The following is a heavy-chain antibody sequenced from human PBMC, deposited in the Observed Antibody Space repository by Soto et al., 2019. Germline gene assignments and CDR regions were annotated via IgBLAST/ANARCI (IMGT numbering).Heavy chain of an antibody. J-gene: IGHJ2*01. CDR3: ARTRLRETSGCRHFGL. Sequence: EVQLVESGGGLVQPGGSLRLSCAASGFTLSNYWMAWVRQAPGKGLEWVANINQDGSEKHYVDSAKGRFTISRDNARSSLNLQMNSLSAEETAVFYCARTRLRETSGCRHFGLWGRGTLVAVSS. CDR1: GFTLSNYW. V-gene: IGHV3-7*05. D-gene: IGHD3-22*01. CDR2: INQDGSEK.